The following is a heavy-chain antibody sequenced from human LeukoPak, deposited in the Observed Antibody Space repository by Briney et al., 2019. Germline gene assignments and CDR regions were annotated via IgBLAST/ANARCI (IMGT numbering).Heavy chain of an antibody. Sequence: SETLSLTCTVSGDSISSYYWSWIRQPPGKGLEWIGHIYYSGSTNYNPSLKSRLTISVDTSKNQFSLKLSSVTAADTALYYCARDLRYYYGTDVWGQGTTVTVSS. J-gene: IGHJ6*02. CDR2: IYYSGST. CDR1: GDSISSYY. V-gene: IGHV4-59*01. CDR3: ARDLRYYYGTDV.